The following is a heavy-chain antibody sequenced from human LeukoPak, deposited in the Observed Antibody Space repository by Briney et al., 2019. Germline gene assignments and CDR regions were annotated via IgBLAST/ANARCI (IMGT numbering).Heavy chain of an antibody. CDR3: ARGRIAALYYYYYYMDV. J-gene: IGHJ6*03. D-gene: IGHD6-13*01. CDR2: INHSGST. V-gene: IGHV4-34*01. CDR1: GGSFSGYY. Sequence: SETLSLTCAVYGGSFSGYYWSWIRQPPGKGLEWIGEINHSGSTNYNPSLKSRVTISVDTSKNQFSLKLGSVTAADTAMYYCARGRIAALYYYYYYMDVWGKGTTVTVSS.